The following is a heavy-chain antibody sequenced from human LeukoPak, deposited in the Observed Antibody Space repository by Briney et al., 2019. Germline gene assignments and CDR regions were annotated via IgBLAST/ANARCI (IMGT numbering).Heavy chain of an antibody. Sequence: GGSLRLSCAASGFTFSSYAMHWVRQAPGKGLEWVAVISYDGSNKYYADSVKGRFTISRDNSKNTLYLQMNSLRAEDTAVYYCAKDRVVLWFGGEGIFDYWGQGTLVTVSS. V-gene: IGHV3-30*04. D-gene: IGHD3-10*01. CDR3: AKDRVVLWFGGEGIFDY. CDR1: GFTFSSYA. J-gene: IGHJ4*02. CDR2: ISYDGSNK.